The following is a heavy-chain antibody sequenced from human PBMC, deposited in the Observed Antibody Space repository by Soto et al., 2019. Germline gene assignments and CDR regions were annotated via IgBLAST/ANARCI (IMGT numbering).Heavy chain of an antibody. CDR2: TYSGGSS. CDR1: GLNVSSNS. J-gene: IGHJ6*03. D-gene: IGHD6-25*01. Sequence: EVQLVESGGGLVQPGGSLRVSCAASGLNVSSNSMNWVRQAPGRGLEWVSITYSGGSSYYADSVKGRFTISRDNSKNTMFLQMNSMRGEDTAVYYCARAGAYSSANMDVLSKGPTVIFSS. CDR3: ARAGAYSSANMDV. V-gene: IGHV3-66*01.